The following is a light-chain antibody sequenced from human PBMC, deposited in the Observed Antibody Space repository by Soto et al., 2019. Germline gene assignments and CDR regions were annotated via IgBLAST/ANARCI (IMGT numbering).Light chain of an antibody. V-gene: IGKV1-5*03. CDR3: QQYKSWTQT. J-gene: IGKJ1*01. CDR1: QSLXSW. Sequence: ILMTQSPSALSASVGDSVTIPCRASQSLXSWLVWYQQKPGKAPKVLXDKTSILENGGPSRLSGSGSARQFTLTISSLHSEDCASYYWQQYKSWTQTFGQGTKVDIK. CDR2: KTS.